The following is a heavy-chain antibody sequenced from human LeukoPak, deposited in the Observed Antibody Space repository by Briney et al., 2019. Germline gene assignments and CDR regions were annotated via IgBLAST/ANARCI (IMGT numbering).Heavy chain of an antibody. D-gene: IGHD3-22*01. V-gene: IGHV3-30*03. J-gene: IGHJ4*02. Sequence: GGSLRLFCAASGFTFSSYGMHWVRQAPGKGLEWVAVISYDGSNKYYADSVKGRFTISRDNSKNTLYLQMNSLRAEDTAVYYCARVHSITMIVVVRGLFDYWGQGTLVTVSS. CDR1: GFTFSSYG. CDR3: ARVHSITMIVVVRGLFDY. CDR2: ISYDGSNK.